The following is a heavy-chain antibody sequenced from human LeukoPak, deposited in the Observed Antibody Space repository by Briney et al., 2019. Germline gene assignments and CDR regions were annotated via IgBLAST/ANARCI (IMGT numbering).Heavy chain of an antibody. CDR3: ARDAKRQQLVLSYYYGMDV. Sequence: SETLSLTCTVSGGSISSSSYYWGWIRQPPGKGLEWIGSIYYSGSTYYNPSLKSRVTISVDTSKNQFSLKLSSVTAADTAVYYCARDAKRQQLVLSYYYGMDVWGQGTTVTVSS. CDR2: IYYSGST. CDR1: GGSISSSSYY. V-gene: IGHV4-39*07. J-gene: IGHJ6*02. D-gene: IGHD6-13*01.